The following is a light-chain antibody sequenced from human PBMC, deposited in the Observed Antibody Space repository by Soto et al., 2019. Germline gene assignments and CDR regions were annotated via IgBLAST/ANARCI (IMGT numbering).Light chain of an antibody. J-gene: IGLJ2*01. CDR1: SSDVGGYNY. CDR3: SSYTSSSTQV. V-gene: IGLV2-14*01. Sequence: QSALTQPASVSGSPGQSITISCTGTSSDVGGYNYVSWYQQHPGKVPKLMIYEVTHRPSGVSNRFSASKSGNTASLTISGLQAEDEADYYCSSYTSSSTQVFGGGTKVTVL. CDR2: EVT.